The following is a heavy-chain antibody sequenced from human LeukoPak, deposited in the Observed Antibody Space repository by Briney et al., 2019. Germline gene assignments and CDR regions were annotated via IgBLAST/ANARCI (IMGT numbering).Heavy chain of an antibody. J-gene: IGHJ1*01. CDR2: ISAYNGNT. Sequence: ASVKVSCKASGYTFTSYGISWVRQAPGQGLEWMGWISAYNGNTNYAQKLQGRVTMTTDTSTSTAYMELRSLRSDDTAVYYCASCSYYYDSSGSCFQHWGQGTLVTVSS. CDR3: ASCSYYYDSSGSCFQH. CDR1: GYTFTSYG. V-gene: IGHV1-18*01. D-gene: IGHD3-22*01.